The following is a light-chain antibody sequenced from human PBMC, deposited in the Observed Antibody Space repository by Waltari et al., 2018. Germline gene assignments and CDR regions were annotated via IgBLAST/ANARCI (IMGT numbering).Light chain of an antibody. CDR2: WAS. J-gene: IGKJ2*01. Sequence: DIVMTQSPDSLAVSLGERATINCKSSQSILYTSSKTIYLAWYQQKPGPPPKLLIYWASTRASGVPDRASGSGSGTDCTLTLSSLQAEDVAVYDCQQYYSFPPYTFGQGTKLEIK. V-gene: IGKV4-1*01. CDR3: QQYYSFPPYT. CDR1: QSILYTSSKTIY.